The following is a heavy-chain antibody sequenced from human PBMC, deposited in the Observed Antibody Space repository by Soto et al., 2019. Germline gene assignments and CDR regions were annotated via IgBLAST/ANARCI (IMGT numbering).Heavy chain of an antibody. CDR3: AREFAY. V-gene: IGHV4-4*02. CDR1: GGSINSRYW. CDR2: IYHSGST. Sequence: PSETLSLTCAVSGGSINSRYWWSWVRQSPGKGLEWIGVIYHSGSTNYNPSLKSRVTISVDKSKTQFSLTLNSVTAADTAVYYCAREFAYWGQGILVTVSS. J-gene: IGHJ4*02.